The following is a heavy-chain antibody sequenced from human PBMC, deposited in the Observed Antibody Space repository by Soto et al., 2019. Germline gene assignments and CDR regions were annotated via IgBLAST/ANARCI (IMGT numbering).Heavy chain of an antibody. D-gene: IGHD6-13*01. CDR2: INHSGST. V-gene: IGHV4-34*01. J-gene: IGHJ5*02. CDR1: GGSFSGYY. CDR3: ARGNGTDSSSWYFEVFFSVWFDH. Sequence: SETLSLTCAVYGGSFSGYYWSWIRPPPGKGLEWIGEINHSGSTNYNPSLKSRVTISVDTSKNQFSLKLSSVTAADTAVYDCARGNGTDSSSWYFEVFFSVWFDHWGQGTLVTVSS.